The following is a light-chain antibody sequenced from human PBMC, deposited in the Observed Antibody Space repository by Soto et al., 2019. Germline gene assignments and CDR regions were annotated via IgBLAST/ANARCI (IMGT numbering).Light chain of an antibody. V-gene: IGKV3-11*01. Sequence: EIVLTQSPATLSLSPGERATLSCRARQSVSSNLAWYQQKGGQAPRLLIYDASNRATGIPARFSGSGSGTDFTLSISSLEPEDFAVYYCQQRSDWPTFGGGTRWISN. CDR2: DAS. CDR3: QQRSDWPT. J-gene: IGKJ4*01. CDR1: QSVSSN.